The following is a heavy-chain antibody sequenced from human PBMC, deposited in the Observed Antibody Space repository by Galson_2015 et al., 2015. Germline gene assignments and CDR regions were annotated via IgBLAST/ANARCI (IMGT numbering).Heavy chain of an antibody. V-gene: IGHV3-30-3*01. CDR2: ISYDGSNK. Sequence: SLRLSCAASGFTFSSYAMHWVRQAPGKGLEWVAVISYDGSNKYYADSVKGRFTISRDNSKNTLYLQMNSLRAEDTAVYYCARALDGYNSVDYWGQGTLVTVSS. D-gene: IGHD5-24*01. CDR3: ARALDGYNSVDY. CDR1: GFTFSSYA. J-gene: IGHJ4*02.